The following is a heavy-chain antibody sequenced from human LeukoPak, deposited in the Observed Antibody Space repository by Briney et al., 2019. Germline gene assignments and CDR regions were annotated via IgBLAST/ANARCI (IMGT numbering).Heavy chain of an antibody. CDR3: AGDRGFWSGYYTYYYGMDV. J-gene: IGHJ6*02. CDR1: GFTFSSYA. D-gene: IGHD3-3*01. V-gene: IGHV3-30-3*01. CDR2: ISYDGSNK. Sequence: GGSLRLSCAASGFTFSSYAMHWVRQAPGKGLEWVAVISYDGSNKYYADSVKGRITISRDNSKNTLYLQMNSLRAEDTAVYYCAGDRGFWSGYYTYYYGMDVWGQGTTVTVSS.